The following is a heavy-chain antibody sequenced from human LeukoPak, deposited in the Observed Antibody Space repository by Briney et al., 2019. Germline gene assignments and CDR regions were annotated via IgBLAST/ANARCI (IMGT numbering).Heavy chain of an antibody. J-gene: IGHJ4*02. Sequence: GGSLRLSCAASGFTFSSYARHWVRQAPGKGLEWVAVISYDGSNKYYADSVKGRFTISRDNSKNTLYLQMNSLRAEDTAVYYCAREIGGYDSSNYFDYWGQGTLVTVSS. D-gene: IGHD3-22*01. V-gene: IGHV3-30*04. CDR2: ISYDGSNK. CDR3: AREIGGYDSSNYFDY. CDR1: GFTFSSYA.